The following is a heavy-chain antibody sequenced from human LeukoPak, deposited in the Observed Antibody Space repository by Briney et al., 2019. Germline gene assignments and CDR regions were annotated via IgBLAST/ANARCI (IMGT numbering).Heavy chain of an antibody. D-gene: IGHD2-2*01. J-gene: IGHJ6*04. Sequence: PGGSLRLSCAASGFTFSSYNINWVRQAPGKGLERVSYISSSSSIIYYADSVTGRFTISRDNAKNSLYLQMNSLRAEDTAVYYCARDLTVPTSMDVWGKGTTVTVSS. CDR3: ARDLTVPTSMDV. V-gene: IGHV3-48*01. CDR1: GFTFSSYN. CDR2: ISSSSSII.